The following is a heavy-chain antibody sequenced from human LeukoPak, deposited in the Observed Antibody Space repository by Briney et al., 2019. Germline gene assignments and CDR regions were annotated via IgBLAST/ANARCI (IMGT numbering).Heavy chain of an antibody. V-gene: IGHV4-59*01. CDR1: GGSISNYY. J-gene: IGHJ4*02. CDR3: ARCGYSYGTGYHFDY. Sequence: SETLSLTCTVSGGSISNYYWSWIRQPPGKGLEWIGYVYYSGSTYYNSALKSRVTISVDTSKKQFSLNLSSVTAADTAVYYCARCGYSYGTGYHFDYWGQGTLVTVSS. D-gene: IGHD5-18*01. CDR2: VYYSGST.